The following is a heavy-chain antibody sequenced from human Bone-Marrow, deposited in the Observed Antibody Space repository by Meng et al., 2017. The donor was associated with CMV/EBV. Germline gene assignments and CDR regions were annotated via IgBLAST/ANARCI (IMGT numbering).Heavy chain of an antibody. J-gene: IGHJ6*02. D-gene: IGHD2-21*01. V-gene: IGHV3-7*01. CDR1: GFTFSSYE. CDR3: ARVAYCGGDCYSIYYYGMDV. Sequence: GGSLRLSCAASGFTFSSYEMNWVRQAPGKGLEWVANIKQDGSEKYYVDSVKGRFTISRDNAKNSLYLQMNSLRAEDTAVYYCARVAYCGGDCYSIYYYGMDVWGQGTTVAASS. CDR2: IKQDGSEK.